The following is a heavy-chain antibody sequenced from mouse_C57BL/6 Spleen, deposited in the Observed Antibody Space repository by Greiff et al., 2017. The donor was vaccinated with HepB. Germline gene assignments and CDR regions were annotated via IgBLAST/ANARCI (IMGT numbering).Heavy chain of an antibody. CDR3: AGGYDYDGFAD. CDR1: GYTFTSYW. J-gene: IGHJ3*01. V-gene: IGHV1-55*01. D-gene: IGHD2-4*01. Sequence: QVQLQHPGAELVKPGASVKMSCKASGYTFTSYWITWVKQRPGQGLEWIGDIYPGSGSTNYNEKFKSKATVTVDTSSSTAYMQLSSLTSEDSAVYCGAGGYDYDGFADWGQGTLVTVAA. CDR2: IYPGSGST.